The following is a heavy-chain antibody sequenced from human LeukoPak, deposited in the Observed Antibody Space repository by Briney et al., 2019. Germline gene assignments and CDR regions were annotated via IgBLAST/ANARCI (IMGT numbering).Heavy chain of an antibody. CDR2: INPNSGGT. CDR1: GGTFSSYA. V-gene: IGHV1-2*02. J-gene: IGHJ4*02. CDR3: ARVGAVAEI. D-gene: IGHD6-19*01. Sequence: ASVKVSCKASGGTFSSYAISWVRQAPGQGLEWMGWINPNSGGTNYAQKFQGRVTMTRDTSISTAYMELSRLRSDDTAVYYCARVGAVAEIWGQGTLVTVSS.